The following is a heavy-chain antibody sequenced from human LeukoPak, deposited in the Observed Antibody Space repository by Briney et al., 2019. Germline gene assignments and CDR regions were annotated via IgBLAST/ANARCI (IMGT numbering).Heavy chain of an antibody. CDR2: INHSGST. CDR3: ARYRAEEVRVGKTYYYYYYMDV. Sequence: SETLSLTCAVYGGSFSGYYWGWIRQPPGKGLEWIGEINHSGSTNYNPSLKSRVTISVDTSKNQFSLKLSSVTAADTAVYYCARYRAEEVRVGKTYYYYYYMDVWGKGTTVTVSS. V-gene: IGHV4-34*01. CDR1: GGSFSGYY. D-gene: IGHD1-14*01. J-gene: IGHJ6*03.